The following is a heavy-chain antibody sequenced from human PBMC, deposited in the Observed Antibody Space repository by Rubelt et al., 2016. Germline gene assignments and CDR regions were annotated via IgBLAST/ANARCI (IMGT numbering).Heavy chain of an antibody. Sequence: QVQLQESGPGLVKPSETLSLTCTVSGGSISSYYWSWIRQPPGKGLEWIGSIYYSGSTYYNPSLKSRVTISLDTSKNQFSLKLSSVTAADTAVYYCARHLSYGGNPPGLGYWGQGTLVTVSS. CDR3: ARHLSYGGNPPGLGY. CDR1: GGSISSYY. J-gene: IGHJ4*02. CDR2: IYYSGST. D-gene: IGHD4-23*01. V-gene: IGHV4-59*05.